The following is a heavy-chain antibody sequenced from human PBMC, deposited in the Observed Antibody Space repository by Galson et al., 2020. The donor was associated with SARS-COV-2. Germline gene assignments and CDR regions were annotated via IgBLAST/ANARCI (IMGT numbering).Heavy chain of an antibody. CDR2: IFQSGTT. Sequence: ASETLSLTCAVSGDSIRSPNWWSWVRQPPGKGLEWIGEIFQSGTTNYSPSLKSRVSISVDKSKNHFSLRLTSLTVADTAVYYCVRRVSGYYFDHWGQGILVTV. V-gene: IGHV4-4*02. CDR3: VRRVSGYYFDH. J-gene: IGHJ4*02. CDR1: GDSIRSPNW. D-gene: IGHD3-10*01.